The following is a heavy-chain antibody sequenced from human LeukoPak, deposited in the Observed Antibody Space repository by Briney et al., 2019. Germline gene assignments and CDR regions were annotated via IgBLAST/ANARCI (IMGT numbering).Heavy chain of an antibody. J-gene: IGHJ4*02. CDR3: AKSRPRVIAAAGTGYFDY. D-gene: IGHD6-13*01. CDR1: GFTFSSYA. Sequence: GGSLRLSCAASGFTFSSYAMSWVRQAPGKGLEWVSAISGSGGSTYYADSVKGRFTISRDNSKNTLYLQMNSLRAEDTAVYYWAKSRPRVIAAAGTGYFDYWGQETLVTVSS. CDR2: ISGSGGST. V-gene: IGHV3-23*01.